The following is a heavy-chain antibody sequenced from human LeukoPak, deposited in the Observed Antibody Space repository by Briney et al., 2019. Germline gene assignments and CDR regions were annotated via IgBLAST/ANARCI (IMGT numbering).Heavy chain of an antibody. CDR3: ARSSGTGTFSY. Sequence: SETLSLTCTVSGDSTSRSTYYWAWIRQPPGKGLEWIGSVYYGRSPYFNPSLESRATISVDTSKNHFSLKMSSVTAADTAVYYCARSSGTGTFSYWGQGTLVTVSS. J-gene: IGHJ4*02. V-gene: IGHV4-39*02. CDR2: VYYGRSP. CDR1: GDSTSRSTYY. D-gene: IGHD6-25*01.